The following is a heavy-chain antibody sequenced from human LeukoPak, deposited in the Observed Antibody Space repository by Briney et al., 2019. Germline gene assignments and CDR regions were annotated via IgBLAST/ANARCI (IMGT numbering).Heavy chain of an antibody. CDR1: GFTFTSSA. CDR2: IVVGSGNT. V-gene: IGHV1-58*02. Sequence: SVKVSCKASGFTFTSSAMQCVRQARGQRLEWIGWIVVGSGNTNYAQKFQERVTITRDMSTSTAYMELSSLRSEDTAVYYCASSGYVDRVNYYYGMDVWGQGTTVTVSS. J-gene: IGHJ6*02. CDR3: ASSGYVDRVNYYYGMDV. D-gene: IGHD5-12*01.